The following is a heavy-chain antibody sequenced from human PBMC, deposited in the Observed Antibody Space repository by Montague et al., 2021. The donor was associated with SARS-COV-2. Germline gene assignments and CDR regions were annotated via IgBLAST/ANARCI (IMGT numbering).Heavy chain of an antibody. V-gene: IGHV4-59*01. J-gene: IGHJ4*02. CDR3: AGEGRSSAYAMDS. CDR2: IYSSGST. CDR1: GASISGSY. D-gene: IGHD3-22*01. Sequence: SETLSLTCTVSGASISGSYWGWVRQPPGKGPEWIGNIYSSGSTHYNPSLKSQVTISVDTSKSQFSLRLTSVTAADTAVYYCAGEGRSSAYAMDSWGQGTLVTVSS.